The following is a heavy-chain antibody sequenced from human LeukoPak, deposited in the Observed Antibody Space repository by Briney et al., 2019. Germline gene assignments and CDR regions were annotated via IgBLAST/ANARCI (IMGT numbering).Heavy chain of an antibody. D-gene: IGHD5-18*01. Sequence: ASVKVSCKASGYTFTSYDINWVRQATGQGLEWMGWMNPNSGNTGCAQKFQGRVTMTRNTSISTAYMELSSLRSEDTAVYYCARGGYSYALCKYWGQGTLITVSS. V-gene: IGHV1-8*01. J-gene: IGHJ4*02. CDR3: ARGGYSYALCKY. CDR2: MNPNSGNT. CDR1: GYTFTSYD.